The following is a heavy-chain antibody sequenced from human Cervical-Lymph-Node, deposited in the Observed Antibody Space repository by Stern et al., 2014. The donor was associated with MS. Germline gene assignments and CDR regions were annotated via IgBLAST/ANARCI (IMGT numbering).Heavy chain of an antibody. D-gene: IGHD1-26*01. CDR2: VIPIFGTA. V-gene: IGHV1-69*01. Sequence: VQLGESGAEVKKPGSSVKVSCKASGGTFSSYAISWGRQPPGPGLEWMGGVIPIFGTANYAQKFQGRVTITADESTSTAYMELSSLRSEDTAVYYCARGELKEGLVRGMDVWGQGTTVTVSS. CDR3: ARGELKEGLVRGMDV. J-gene: IGHJ6*02. CDR1: GGTFSSYA.